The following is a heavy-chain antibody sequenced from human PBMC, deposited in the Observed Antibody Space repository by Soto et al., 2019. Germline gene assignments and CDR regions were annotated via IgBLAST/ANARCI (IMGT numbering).Heavy chain of an antibody. J-gene: IGHJ6*02. D-gene: IGHD2-15*01. CDR3: AREGVVVAARDYYYGMDV. V-gene: IGHV1-46*01. Sequence: GASVKVSCAASGYRFASYNPYWVRQATGPGLEWMGIINPSGGSTSYAQKFQGRVTMTRDTSTSTVYMELSSLRSEDTAVYYCAREGVVVAARDYYYGMDVWGQGTTVTV. CDR2: INPSGGST. CDR1: GYRFASYN.